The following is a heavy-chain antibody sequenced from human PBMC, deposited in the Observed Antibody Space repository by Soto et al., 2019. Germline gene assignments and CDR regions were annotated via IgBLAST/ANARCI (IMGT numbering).Heavy chain of an antibody. V-gene: IGHV4-34*01. CDR3: ASRYCSGGSCYSSDFDY. D-gene: IGHD2-15*01. J-gene: IGHJ4*02. Sequence: SETLSLTCAVYVGSFSGHYWSWIRQPPGKGLEWIGEINHSGSTNYNPSLKSRVTISVDTSKNQFSLKLSSVTAADTAVYYCASRYCSGGSCYSSDFDYWGQGTLVTVSS. CDR1: VGSFSGHY. CDR2: INHSGST.